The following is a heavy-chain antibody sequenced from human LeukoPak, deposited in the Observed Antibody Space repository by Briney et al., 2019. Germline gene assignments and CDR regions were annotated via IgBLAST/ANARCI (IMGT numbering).Heavy chain of an antibody. CDR1: GGSFSGYY. Sequence: SETLSLTCAVYGGSFSGYYWSWIRQPPGKGLEWIGEINHSGSTNYNPSLKSRLTISVDTSKNQFSLKLSSVTAADTAVYYCARKYGIYGSGSYSGWGQGTLVTVSS. V-gene: IGHV4-34*01. J-gene: IGHJ4*02. CDR3: ARKYGIYGSGSYSG. CDR2: INHSGST. D-gene: IGHD3-10*01.